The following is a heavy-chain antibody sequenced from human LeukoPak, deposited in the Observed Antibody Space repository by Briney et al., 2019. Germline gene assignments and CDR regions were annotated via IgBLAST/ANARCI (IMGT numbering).Heavy chain of an antibody. V-gene: IGHV1-46*01. Sequence: ASVKVSCKASGYTFTSYFMHWVRQAPGQQLEWLGIIDPSGGSTSYAQKFQGRVTMTRDTSTSTVYTELSRLRSEDTAVYYCARDSADYGDYDYWGQGTLVTVSS. D-gene: IGHD4-17*01. J-gene: IGHJ4*02. CDR3: ARDSADYGDYDY. CDR1: GYTFTSYF. CDR2: IDPSGGST.